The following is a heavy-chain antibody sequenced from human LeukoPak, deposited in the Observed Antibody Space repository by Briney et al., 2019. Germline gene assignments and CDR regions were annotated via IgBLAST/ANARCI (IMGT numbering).Heavy chain of an antibody. D-gene: IGHD1-14*01. CDR2: TYYRSGWYN. J-gene: IGHJ4*02. Sequence: PSQTLSLTCVLSGDSVSSSRSAWHWIRQSPSRGLEWLGRTYYRSGWYNDYAVSVKSRITISPDTSKNQFSLQLNSLTPEDTAVYFCARVNSWTEEPDTGFDYWGQGTLVTVSS. V-gene: IGHV6-1*01. CDR3: ARVNSWTEEPDTGFDY. CDR1: GDSVSSSRSA.